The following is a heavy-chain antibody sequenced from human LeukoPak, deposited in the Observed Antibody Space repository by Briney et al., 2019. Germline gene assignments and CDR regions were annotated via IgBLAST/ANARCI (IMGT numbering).Heavy chain of an antibody. D-gene: IGHD6-19*01. Sequence: GGSLRLSCAASGFTFSSYSMNWVRQAPGKGLEWVSYISNSRSTIYNADSVKGRFTISRDNSKNTLYLQMNSLRAEDTAVYYCARDGYSSGSPSSCMDVWGQGTTVTVSS. CDR1: GFTFSSYS. J-gene: IGHJ6*02. V-gene: IGHV3-48*01. CDR2: ISNSRSTI. CDR3: ARDGYSSGSPSSCMDV.